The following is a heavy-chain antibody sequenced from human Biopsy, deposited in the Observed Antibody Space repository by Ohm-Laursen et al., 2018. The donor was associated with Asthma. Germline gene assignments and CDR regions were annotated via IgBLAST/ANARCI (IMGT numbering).Heavy chain of an antibody. Sequence: SLRLSCTASGFTLDDYAMHWVRQAPGKGLEWVSGISWNSGSIGYADSVKGRFTISRDNAKNSLYLQMNSLRAEDTALYYCAKGEWELLEANFDYWGQGTLVTVSS. J-gene: IGHJ4*02. V-gene: IGHV3-9*01. D-gene: IGHD1-26*01. CDR2: ISWNSGSI. CDR1: GFTLDDYA. CDR3: AKGEWELLEANFDY.